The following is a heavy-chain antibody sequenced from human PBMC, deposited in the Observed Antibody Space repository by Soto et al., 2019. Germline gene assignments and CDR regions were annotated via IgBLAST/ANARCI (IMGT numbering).Heavy chain of an antibody. Sequence: ASVKVSCKVSGYTLTELSMHWVRQAPGKGLEWMGGFDPEDGETIYAQKFQGRVTMTEDTSTDSAYMELSSLRSEDTAVYYCATAEFRRDAYNLWGHGTLVTVSS. CDR2: FDPEDGET. V-gene: IGHV1-24*01. CDR1: GYTLTELS. CDR3: ATAEFRRDAYNL. D-gene: IGHD2-2*01. J-gene: IGHJ2*01.